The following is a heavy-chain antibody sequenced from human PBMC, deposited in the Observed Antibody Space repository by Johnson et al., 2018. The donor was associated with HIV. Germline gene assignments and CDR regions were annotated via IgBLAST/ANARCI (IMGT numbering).Heavy chain of an antibody. J-gene: IGHJ3*02. D-gene: IGHD3-22*01. V-gene: IGHV3-15*01. CDR3: ARDFYDSSGWIPLDAFDI. Sequence: MLLVESGGGLVKPGGSLRLSCAASGFTFSNAWMNWVRQAPGQGLEWVGRIKSKTDGGTTDYAAPVNGRSTISRDNAKNSLYLQMKSLRAEDTAVYYCARDFYDSSGWIPLDAFDIWGQGTMVTVSS. CDR1: GFTFSNAW. CDR2: IKSKTDGGTT.